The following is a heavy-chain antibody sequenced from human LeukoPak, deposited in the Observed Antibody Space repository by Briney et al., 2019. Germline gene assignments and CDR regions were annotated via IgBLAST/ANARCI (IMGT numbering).Heavy chain of an antibody. CDR3: ARIGYSSSSFDY. V-gene: IGHV3-7*01. Sequence: PGGSLRLSCAVSGFTFSNYWMSWVRQAPGKGLEWVANIKQDGSDKDYAESLKGRFAISRDNAEKSVYLQMNSLRVEDTAVYYCARIGYSSSSFDYWGQGTLVTVSS. CDR2: IKQDGSDK. J-gene: IGHJ4*02. D-gene: IGHD6-6*01. CDR1: GFTFSNYW.